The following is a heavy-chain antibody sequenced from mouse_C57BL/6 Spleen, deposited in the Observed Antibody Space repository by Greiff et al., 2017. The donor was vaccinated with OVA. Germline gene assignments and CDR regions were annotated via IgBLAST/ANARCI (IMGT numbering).Heavy chain of an antibody. V-gene: IGHV3-6*01. D-gene: IGHD2-3*01. Sequence: ESGPGLVKPSQSLSLTCSVTGYSITSGYYWNWIRQLPGNKLEWMGYIRYDGSNNYNPSLKNRISITRDTSKNQFFLKLNSVTTEDTATYYCAMIYDGYYGYFDVWGTGTTVTVSS. CDR3: AMIYDGYYGYFDV. J-gene: IGHJ1*03. CDR2: IRYDGSN. CDR1: GYSITSGYY.